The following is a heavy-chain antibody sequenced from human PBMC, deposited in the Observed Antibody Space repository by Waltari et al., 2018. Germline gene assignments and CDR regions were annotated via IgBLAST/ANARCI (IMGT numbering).Heavy chain of an antibody. CDR2: ISGSCSTP. Sequence: EVQLLESGGGLVQPGGSLRLSCAASGFSFSGYAMNWVRQAPGKGLEGVSAISGSCSTPFYADSVKGRFTISRDNSKNTVFLQMNSLRAEETAVYYCAKAIKGYNSAWFDYWGQGTLVTVSS. D-gene: IGHD3-3*01. V-gene: IGHV3-23*01. J-gene: IGHJ5*01. CDR3: AKAIKGYNSAWFDY. CDR1: GFSFSGYA.